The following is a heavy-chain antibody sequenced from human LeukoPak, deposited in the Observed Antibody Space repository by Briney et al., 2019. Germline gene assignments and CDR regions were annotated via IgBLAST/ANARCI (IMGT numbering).Heavy chain of an antibody. D-gene: IGHD6-6*01. J-gene: IGHJ4*02. CDR1: GGSISSYY. Sequence: TSETLSLTCTVSGGSISSYYWSWIRQPPGKGLEWTGYIYYSGRTNYNPSLKSRVTISVDTSKNQFSLKLSSVTAADAAMYYCARDRPPDYWGQGTLVTVSS. CDR2: IYYSGRT. CDR3: ARDRPPDY. V-gene: IGHV4-59*01.